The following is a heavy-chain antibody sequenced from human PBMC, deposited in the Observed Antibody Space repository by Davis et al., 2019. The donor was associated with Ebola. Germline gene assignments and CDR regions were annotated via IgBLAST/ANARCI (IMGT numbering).Heavy chain of an antibody. J-gene: IGHJ5*02. CDR3: ASPANVGP. D-gene: IGHD2-2*01. Sequence: SETLSLTCGVYGGSFRDFYWSWIRQPPGKGLEWIGEINHTGYTNYNPSLKSRVTISVDTSKRQISLKLTSVTAADTAVYYCASPANVGPWGRGTLVTVSS. CDR1: GGSFRDFY. CDR2: INHTGYT. V-gene: IGHV4-34*01.